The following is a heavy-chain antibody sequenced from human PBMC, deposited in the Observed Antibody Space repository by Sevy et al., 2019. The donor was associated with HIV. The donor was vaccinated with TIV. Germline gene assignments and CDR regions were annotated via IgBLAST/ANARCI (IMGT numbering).Heavy chain of an antibody. CDR3: AKTVNSGGGVVPAANFYYYGMDV. Sequence: GGSLRLSCAASGFTFSSYAMSWVRQAPGKGLEWVSAIDGKGRSTHYADSVKGRFTISRDNSKNTLYLQMNSLRAEGTAVDFCAKTVNSGGGVVPAANFYYYGMDVWGQGTTVTVSS. V-gene: IGHV3-23*01. J-gene: IGHJ6*02. D-gene: IGHD2-2*01. CDR1: GFTFSSYA. CDR2: IDGKGRST.